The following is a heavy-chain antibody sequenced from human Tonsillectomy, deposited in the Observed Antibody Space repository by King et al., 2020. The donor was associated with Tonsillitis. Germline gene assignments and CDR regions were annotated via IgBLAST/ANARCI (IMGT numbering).Heavy chain of an antibody. Sequence: VQLVESGGGLVKPGGSLRLSCAASGFIFSNAWMTWVRQAPGKGLEWVGRIKSKTDGGTRDYAAPVKGRFTISRDDSKNTLYLQMTSLKTEDTAVYYCSTGMGYGMDVWGQGTTVTVSS. J-gene: IGHJ6*02. CDR2: IKSKTDGGTR. D-gene: IGHD3-16*01. CDR1: GFIFSNAW. V-gene: IGHV3-15*01. CDR3: STGMGYGMDV.